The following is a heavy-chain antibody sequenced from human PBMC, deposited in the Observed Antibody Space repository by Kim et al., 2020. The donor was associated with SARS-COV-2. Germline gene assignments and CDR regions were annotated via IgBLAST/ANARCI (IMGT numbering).Heavy chain of an antibody. CDR2: IWYDGSNK. V-gene: IGHV3-33*08. CDR1: GFTFSSYG. J-gene: IGHJ6*02. CDR3: ARDQALFGESHYYYYGMDV. Sequence: GGSLRLSCAASGFTFSSYGMHWVRQAPGKGLEWVAVIWYDGSNKYYADSVKGRFTISRDNSKNTLYLQMNSLRAEDTAVYYCARDQALFGESHYYYYGMDVWGQGTTVTVSS. D-gene: IGHD3-10*02.